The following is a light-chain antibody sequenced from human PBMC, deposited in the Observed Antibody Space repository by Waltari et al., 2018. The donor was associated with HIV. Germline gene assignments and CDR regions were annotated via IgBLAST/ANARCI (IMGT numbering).Light chain of an antibody. CDR2: ENY. Sequence: QSLLTQPPSVSAAPGPRVTISCSGSSSNVGQRPVSRYQQFPGAAPKLLIYENYQRPSDIPDRFSGSKSGSSATLDITGLQAEDEADYYCGAWDDSLRAGIFGGGTKLSVL. V-gene: IGLV1-51*02. CDR3: GAWDDSLRAGI. CDR1: SSNVGQRP. J-gene: IGLJ2*01.